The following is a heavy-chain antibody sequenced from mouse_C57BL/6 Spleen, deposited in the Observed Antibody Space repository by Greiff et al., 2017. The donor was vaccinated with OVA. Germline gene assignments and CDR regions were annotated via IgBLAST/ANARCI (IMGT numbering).Heavy chain of an antibody. V-gene: IGHV1-55*01. CDR2: IYPGSGST. J-gene: IGHJ1*03. Sequence: QVQLQQPGAELVKPGASVKMSCKASGYTFTSYWITWVKQRPGQGLEWIGDIYPGSGSTNYNEKFKSKATLTVDTSSNTAYMQLSSLTSEDSAVYYCARYYYGRSYWYFDVWGTGTTVTVSS. D-gene: IGHD1-1*01. CDR3: ARYYYGRSYWYFDV. CDR1: GYTFTSYW.